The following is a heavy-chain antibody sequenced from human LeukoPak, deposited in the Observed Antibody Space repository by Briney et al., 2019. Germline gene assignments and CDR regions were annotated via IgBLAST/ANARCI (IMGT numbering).Heavy chain of an antibody. D-gene: IGHD3-10*01. CDR2: IYYSGST. J-gene: IGHJ4*02. CDR1: GGSISSSSYY. V-gene: IGHV4-39*01. CDR3: ARHQGRITMVRGVPY. Sequence: SETLSLTCTVSGGSISSSSYYWGWIRQPPGKGLEWIGSIYYSGSTYYNPSLKSRVTISVDTSKNQFFLKLSSVTAADTAVYYCARHQGRITMVRGVPYWGQGTLVTVSS.